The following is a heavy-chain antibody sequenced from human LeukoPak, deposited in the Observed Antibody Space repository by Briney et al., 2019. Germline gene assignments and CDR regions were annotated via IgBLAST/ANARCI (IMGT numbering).Heavy chain of an antibody. CDR3: ARDAGYCSGGSCPYNWFDP. Sequence: GASVKVSCKASGYTFTSYDINWVRQATGQGLEWMGWMNPNSGNTGYAQKFQGRVTITRNTSISTAYMELSSLRSEDTAVYYCARDAGYCSGGSCPYNWFDPWGQGTLVTVSS. CDR2: MNPNSGNT. D-gene: IGHD2-15*01. V-gene: IGHV1-8*01. J-gene: IGHJ5*02. CDR1: GYTFTSYD.